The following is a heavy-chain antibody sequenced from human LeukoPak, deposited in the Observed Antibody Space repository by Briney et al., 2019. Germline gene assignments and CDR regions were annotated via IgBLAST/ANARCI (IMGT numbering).Heavy chain of an antibody. CDR3: ARVDPIVATVYGMDV. CDR2: IYYSGST. V-gene: IGHV4-39*07. D-gene: IGHD5-12*01. J-gene: IGHJ6*02. Sequence: SETLSLTCTVSGGSISSSSYYWGWIRQPPGKGLEWIWSIYYSGSTYYNPSLKSRVTISVDTSKNQFSLKLSSVTAADTAVYYCARVDPIVATVYGMDVWGQGTTVTVSS. CDR1: GGSISSSSYY.